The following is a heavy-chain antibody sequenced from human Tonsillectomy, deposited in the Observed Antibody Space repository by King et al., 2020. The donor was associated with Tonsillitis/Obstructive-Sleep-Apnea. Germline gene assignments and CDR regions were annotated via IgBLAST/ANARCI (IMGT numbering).Heavy chain of an antibody. CDR2: ISYDGSNK. CDR1: GFTFSSYG. D-gene: IGHD5-24*01. Sequence: VQLVESGGGVVQPGRSLRLSCAASGFTFSSYGMHWVRQAPGKGLEWVAVISYDGSNKYYADSVKGRFTISRDNSKNTLYQQMNSLRAEDTAVYYCAKDRRDGYTSGDYWGQGTLVTVSS. CDR3: AKDRRDGYTSGDY. V-gene: IGHV3-30*18. J-gene: IGHJ4*02.